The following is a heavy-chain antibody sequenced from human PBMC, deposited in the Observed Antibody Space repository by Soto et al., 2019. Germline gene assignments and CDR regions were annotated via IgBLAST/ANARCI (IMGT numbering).Heavy chain of an antibody. Sequence: ASVKVSCKASGYTFTSYYMHWVRQAPGQGLEWMGIINPSGGSTSYAQKFQGRVTMTRDTSTSTVYMELSSLRSEDTAVYYCARDRTLYGDYRSSNWFDPWGQGTLVTVSS. CDR1: GYTFTSYY. CDR3: ARDRTLYGDYRSSNWFDP. D-gene: IGHD4-17*01. V-gene: IGHV1-46*03. J-gene: IGHJ5*02. CDR2: INPSGGST.